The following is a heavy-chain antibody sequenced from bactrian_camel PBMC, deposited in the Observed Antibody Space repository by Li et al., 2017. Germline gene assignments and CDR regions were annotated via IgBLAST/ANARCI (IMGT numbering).Heavy chain of an antibody. D-gene: IGHD5*01. CDR1: GFAFSNYY. CDR3: AAAAGLFGGTCLDVRSVDY. Sequence: HVQLVESGGGLVQPGGSLRLSCAASGFAFSNYYMVFVRQAPGKGLEWVSIISNDASYTAYAESVKGRFAISRDNAKNTLYLQMNSLNTEDTAMYYCAAAAGLFGGTCLDVRSVDYWDQGTQVTVS. J-gene: IGHJ4*01. CDR2: ISNDASYT. V-gene: IGHV3-2*01.